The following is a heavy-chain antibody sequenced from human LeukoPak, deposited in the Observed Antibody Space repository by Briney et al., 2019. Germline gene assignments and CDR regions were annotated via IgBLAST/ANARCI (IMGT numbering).Heavy chain of an antibody. CDR3: ARDNDYGDYLAAFDI. CDR1: GYTVTGYY. J-gene: IGHJ3*02. CDR2: INPNSGGT. D-gene: IGHD4-17*01. Sequence: ASVKVSCKASGYTVTGYYMHWVRQAPGQGLEWMGWINPNSGGTNYAQKFQGRVTMTRDTSISTAYMELSRLRSDDTAVYYCARDNDYGDYLAAFDIWGQGTMVTVSS. V-gene: IGHV1-2*02.